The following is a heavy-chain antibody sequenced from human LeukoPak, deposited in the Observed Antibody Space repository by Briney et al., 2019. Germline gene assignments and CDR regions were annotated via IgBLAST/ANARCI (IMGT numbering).Heavy chain of an antibody. CDR2: IIPIFGTA. D-gene: IGHD3-3*01. CDR3: ARPSYITIFGVVIRDAFDI. V-gene: IGHV1-69*13. Sequence: VASVKVSCKASGGTFSSYAISWVRQAPGQGLEWMGGIIPIFGTANYAQKFQGRVTITADESTSTAYMELSSLRSEDTAVYYCARPSYITIFGVVIRDAFDIWGQGTMVTVSS. J-gene: IGHJ3*02. CDR1: GGTFSSYA.